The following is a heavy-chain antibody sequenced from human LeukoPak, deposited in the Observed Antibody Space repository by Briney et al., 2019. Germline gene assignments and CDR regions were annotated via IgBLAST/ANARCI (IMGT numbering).Heavy chain of an antibody. D-gene: IGHD2-2*02. CDR2: INHSEST. CDR1: GGSFSGFY. CDR3: ARRRTTTCYTLVCFYYHCIDV. V-gene: IGHV4-34*01. J-gene: IGHJ6*03. Sequence: SETLSLTCAVYGGSFSGFYWSWIRQPPGKGLEWIGEINHSESTNYSPSLKSRVAMSVDTSKNQFSLKLSSVTAADTAVHYCARRRTTTCYTLVCFYYHCIDVWGNGTTVTVSS.